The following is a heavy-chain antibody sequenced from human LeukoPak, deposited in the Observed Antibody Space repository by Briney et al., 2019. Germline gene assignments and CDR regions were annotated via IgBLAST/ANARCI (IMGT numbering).Heavy chain of an antibody. D-gene: IGHD3/OR15-3a*01. Sequence: GGSLRLSCAASGFTFSSYGMHWVRQAPGKGLEWAAFIRYDGSNKYYADSVKGRFTISRDNSKNTLYLQMNSLRAEDTAVYYCARERDYSFDYWGQGTLVTVSS. CDR1: GFTFSSYG. V-gene: IGHV3-30*02. J-gene: IGHJ4*02. CDR2: IRYDGSNK. CDR3: ARERDYSFDY.